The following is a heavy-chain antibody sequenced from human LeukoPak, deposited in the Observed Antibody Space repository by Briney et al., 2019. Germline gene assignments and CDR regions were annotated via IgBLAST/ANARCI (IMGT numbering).Heavy chain of an antibody. V-gene: IGHV4-4*02. J-gene: IGHJ4*02. CDR1: GGSISSTNW. CDR3: AREGGPYRPLDY. Sequence: SETLSLTCGVSGGSISSTNWWTWVRQPPGEGLEWIGEVHLSGRTNYNPSLESRVTMSVDMSENHISLKLTSVTAADTAVYYCAREGGPYRPLDYSGQGTLVAVSS. CDR2: VHLSGRT.